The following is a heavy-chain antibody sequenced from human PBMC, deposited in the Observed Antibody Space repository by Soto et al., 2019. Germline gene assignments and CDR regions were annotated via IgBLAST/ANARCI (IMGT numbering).Heavy chain of an antibody. V-gene: IGHV4-59*01. CDR1: RASIRSYH. CDR3: AREPRVSGWFEL. J-gene: IGHJ3*01. CDR2: IYYSGST. D-gene: IGHD6-19*01. Sequence: SEPLTSTSDIARASIRSYHCRWIRQPPGKGLEWIGYIYYSGSTDYNPSLKSRVTISLDTSNNQFSLTVSSVTAADTAVYYCAREPRVSGWFELWGQGTMVT.